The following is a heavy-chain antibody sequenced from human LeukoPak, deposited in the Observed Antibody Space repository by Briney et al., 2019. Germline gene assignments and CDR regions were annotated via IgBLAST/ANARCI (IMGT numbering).Heavy chain of an antibody. CDR2: ISAYNGNT. J-gene: IGHJ4*02. CDR3: ARVGLLWFGELLRSRLDYFDY. CDR1: GYTFTSYG. V-gene: IGHV1-18*01. Sequence: ASVEVSCKASGYTFTSYGISWVRQAPGQGLEWMGWISAYNGNTNYAQKLQGRVTMTTDTSTSTAYMELRSLRSGDTAVYYCARVGLLWFGELLRSRLDYFDYWGQGTLVTVSS. D-gene: IGHD3-10*01.